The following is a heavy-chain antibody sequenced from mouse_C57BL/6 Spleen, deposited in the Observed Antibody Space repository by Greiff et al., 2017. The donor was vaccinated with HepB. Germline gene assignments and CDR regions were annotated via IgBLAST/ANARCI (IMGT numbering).Heavy chain of an antibody. CDR1: GYTFTSYW. Sequence: QVQLKQPGAELVMPGASVKLSCKASGYTFTSYWMHWVKQRPGQGLEWIGEIDPSDSYTNYNQKFKGKSTLTVDKSSSTAYMQLSSLTSEDSAVYYCARGGHYYGSSFFDYWGQGTTLTVSS. CDR2: IDPSDSYT. D-gene: IGHD1-1*01. CDR3: ARGGHYYGSSFFDY. V-gene: IGHV1-69*01. J-gene: IGHJ2*01.